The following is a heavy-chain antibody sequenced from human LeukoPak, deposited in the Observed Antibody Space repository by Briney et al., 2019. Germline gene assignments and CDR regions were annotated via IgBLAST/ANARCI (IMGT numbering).Heavy chain of an antibody. CDR2: IYYSGST. CDR3: ARMEYSYGSH. CDR1: GGSISSSSYY. D-gene: IGHD5-18*01. J-gene: IGHJ4*02. V-gene: IGHV4-39*07. Sequence: SETLSLTCTVSGGSISSSSYYWGWIRQPPGKGLEWIGSIYYSGSTYYNPSLKSQVTISVDTSKNQFSLKLSSVTAADTAVYYCARMEYSYGSHWGQGTLVTVSS.